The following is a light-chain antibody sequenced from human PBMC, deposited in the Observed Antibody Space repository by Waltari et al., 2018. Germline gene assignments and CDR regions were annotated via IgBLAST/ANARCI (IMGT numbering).Light chain of an antibody. J-gene: IGLJ2*01. V-gene: IGLV1-47*01. CDR1: SSNIGTSY. CDR2: RNN. CDR3: AVWDDSLTGQVI. Sequence: QSVLTQPPSASGTPGQRVTISCSRSSSNIGTSYVYLYHQLPGTAPKLLIYRNNQRPSGVPDRFSGSKSGTSASLAISGLRSEDEADYYCAVWDDSLTGQVIFGGGTKLTVL.